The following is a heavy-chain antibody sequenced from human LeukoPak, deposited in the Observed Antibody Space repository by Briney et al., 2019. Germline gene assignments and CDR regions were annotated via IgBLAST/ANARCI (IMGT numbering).Heavy chain of an antibody. CDR3: AKDLAARPAYYYYMDV. D-gene: IGHD6-6*01. CDR1: GFTFSSYA. V-gene: IGHV3-23*01. CDR2: ISGSGGST. J-gene: IGHJ6*03. Sequence: GGSLRLSCAASGFTFSSYAMSWVRQAPGKGLEWVSAISGSGGSTYYADSVKGRFTISRDNSKNTLYLQMNSLRAEDTAVYYCAKDLAARPAYYYYMDVWGKGTTVTVSS.